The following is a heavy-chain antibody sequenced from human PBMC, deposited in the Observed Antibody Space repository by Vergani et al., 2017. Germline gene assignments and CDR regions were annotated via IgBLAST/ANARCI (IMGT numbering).Heavy chain of an antibody. CDR3: ARGIPGDAAAAGTLGNWFDP. J-gene: IGHJ5*02. V-gene: IGHV4-34*01. CDR2: INHSGST. D-gene: IGHD6-13*01. CDR1: GGSFSGYY. Sequence: QVQLQESGPGLVKPSETLSLTCTVYGGSFSGYYWSWIRQPPGKGLEWIGEINHSGSTNYNPSLKSRVTISVDTSKNQFSLKLSSVTAADTAVYYCARGIPGDAAAAGTLGNWFDPWGQGTLVTVSS.